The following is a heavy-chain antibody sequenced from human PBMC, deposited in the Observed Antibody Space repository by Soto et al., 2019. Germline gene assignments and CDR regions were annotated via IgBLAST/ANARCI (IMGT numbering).Heavy chain of an antibody. J-gene: IGHJ5*02. Sequence: ASVKVSCKASGYTFSNYTMHWVRQAPGQRLERKGRINPGNGNRKYSQKYQGRVTFTRDTSASTAHMELSSLRSEDTAVYYCARGLPVLRSFDWVPIRDNWFDPWGQGTLVTVSS. V-gene: IGHV1-3*01. CDR2: INPGNGNR. CDR1: GYTFSNYT. D-gene: IGHD3-9*01. CDR3: ARGLPVLRSFDWVPIRDNWFDP.